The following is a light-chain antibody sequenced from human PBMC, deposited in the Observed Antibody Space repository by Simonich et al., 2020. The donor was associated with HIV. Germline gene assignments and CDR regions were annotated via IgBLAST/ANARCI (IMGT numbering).Light chain of an antibody. CDR2: WAS. CDR1: QSVSSH. V-gene: IGKV4-1*01. CDR3: QQYYSTPWT. J-gene: IGKJ1*01. Sequence: EIVMTQSPATLSVSPGESATLSCRASQSVSSHLAWYQQKPGQPPKLLIYWASTRESGVPDRFSGSGSGTDFTLTISSLQAEDVAVYYCQQYYSTPWTFGQGTKVEIK.